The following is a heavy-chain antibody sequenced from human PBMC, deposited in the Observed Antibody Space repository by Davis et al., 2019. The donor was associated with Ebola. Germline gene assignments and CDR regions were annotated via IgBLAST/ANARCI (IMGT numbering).Heavy chain of an antibody. Sequence: GGSLRLSCVASGSTFDDYAMQWVRQAPGRGLEWVSGITWNSGTIGYADSVKGRFTLSRDNAKNSLFLQMNSLRPEDTALYYCAKDISLTGHFYSGMDVWGKGTTVIVTS. V-gene: IGHV3-9*01. CDR2: ITWNSGTI. CDR1: GSTFDDYA. J-gene: IGHJ6*04. CDR3: AKDISLTGHFYSGMDV.